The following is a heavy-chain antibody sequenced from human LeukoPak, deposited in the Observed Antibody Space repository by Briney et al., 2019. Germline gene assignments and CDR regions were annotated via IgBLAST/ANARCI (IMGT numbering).Heavy chain of an antibody. CDR1: GYTFTGYY. CDR2: INPNSGGT. D-gene: IGHD3-3*01. Sequence: ASVKVSCEASGYTFTGYYMHWVRQAPGQGLEWMGWINPNSGGTNYAQKFQGRVTMTRDTSISTAYMELSRLRPDDTAVYYCARVANLEWLSHFDYWGQGTLVTVSP. J-gene: IGHJ4*02. CDR3: ARVANLEWLSHFDY. V-gene: IGHV1-2*02.